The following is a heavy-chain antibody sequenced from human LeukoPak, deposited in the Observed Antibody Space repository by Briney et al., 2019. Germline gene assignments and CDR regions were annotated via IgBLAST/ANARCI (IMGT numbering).Heavy chain of an antibody. V-gene: IGHV3-30-3*01. Sequence: GGSLRLSCAASGFTFSSYAMHWVRQAPGKGLEWVAVISYDGSNKYYADSVKGRFTISRDNSKNTLYLQMNSLRAEDTAVYYCARDVRAVEFWSGTYYYMDVWGKGTTVTVSS. CDR2: ISYDGSNK. D-gene: IGHD3-3*01. CDR3: ARDVRAVEFWSGTYYYMDV. CDR1: GFTFSSYA. J-gene: IGHJ6*03.